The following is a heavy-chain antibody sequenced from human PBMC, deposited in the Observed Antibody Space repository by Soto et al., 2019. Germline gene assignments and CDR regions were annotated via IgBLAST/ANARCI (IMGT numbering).Heavy chain of an antibody. CDR3: ARSHYGDPGY. V-gene: IGHV4-39*01. D-gene: IGHD4-17*01. CDR2: IYYSGST. J-gene: IGHJ4*02. Sequence: QLQLQESGPGLVKPSETLSLMCIVSGGSISSSSYYWGWIRQPPGKGLEWIGSIYYSGSTYYNPSLKSRVTISVDTSKNQFSPKLTSVTAADTAVYYCARSHYGDPGYWGQGTLVTVSS. CDR1: GGSISSSSYY.